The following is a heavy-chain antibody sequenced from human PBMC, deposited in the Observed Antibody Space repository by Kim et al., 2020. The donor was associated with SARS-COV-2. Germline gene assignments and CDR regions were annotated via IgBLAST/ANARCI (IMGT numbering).Heavy chain of an antibody. V-gene: IGHV3-20*01. CDR2: INWNGGST. CDR1: GFTFDDYG. J-gene: IGHJ3*01. CDR3: ARARXXXVNXAXXX. D-gene: IGHD2-8*01. Sequence: GGSLRLSCAASGFTFDDYGMSWVRQAPGKGLEWVSGINWNGGSTGYSDSVKGRFTISRDNAKNSLYLQMNSLRAEDTALYHCARARXXXVNXAXXXWGQGTMXTXSS.